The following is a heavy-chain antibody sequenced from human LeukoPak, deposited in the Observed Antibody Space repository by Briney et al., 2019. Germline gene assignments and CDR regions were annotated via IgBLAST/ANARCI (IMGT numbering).Heavy chain of an antibody. CDR1: SSYA. CDR3: AKVLRYFDWPISGGDAFVI. J-gene: IGHJ3*02. Sequence: GGSLRLSCAAFSSYAMSWVRQAPGKGLEWVSGISGSGDRTYYADSVRGRFTISRDNSKNTLYLQMNSLRAEDTAVYYCAKVLRYFDWPISGGDAFVIWGQGTMVTVSS. V-gene: IGHV3-23*01. D-gene: IGHD3-9*01. CDR2: ISGSGDRT.